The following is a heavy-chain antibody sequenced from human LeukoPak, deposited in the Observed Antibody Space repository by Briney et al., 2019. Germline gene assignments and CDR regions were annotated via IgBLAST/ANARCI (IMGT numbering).Heavy chain of an antibody. CDR2: ISGSGGST. CDR3: AKDIIWSGYYRGFDY. V-gene: IGHV3-23*01. D-gene: IGHD3-3*01. CDR1: GFTFSSYA. Sequence: GGSLRLSCAASGFTFSSYAMSWVRQASGKGLEWVSAISGSGGSTYYADSVKGRFTISRDNSKNTLYLQMNSLRAEDTAVYYCAKDIIWSGYYRGFDYWGQGTLVTVSS. J-gene: IGHJ4*02.